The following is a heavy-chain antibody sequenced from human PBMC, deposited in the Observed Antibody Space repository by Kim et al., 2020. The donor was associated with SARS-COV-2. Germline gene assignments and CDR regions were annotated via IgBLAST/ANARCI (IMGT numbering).Heavy chain of an antibody. CDR3: ARGSGNFGDFDY. CDR2: T. V-gene: IGHV3-74*01. D-gene: IGHD3-10*01. J-gene: IGHJ4*02. Sequence: TYDAESGKGRFTISRDNAKNTMYLQMNSLRAEDTAVYYCARGSGNFGDFDYWGQGTLVTVSS.